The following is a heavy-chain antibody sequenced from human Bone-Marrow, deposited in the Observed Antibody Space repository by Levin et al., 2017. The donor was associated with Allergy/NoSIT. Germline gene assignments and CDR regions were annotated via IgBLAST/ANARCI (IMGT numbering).Heavy chain of an antibody. CDR2: MYYSGST. Sequence: SETLSLTCTVSGGSMSSYYWSWIRQPPGKGLEWIGYMYYSGSTNYNPSLKSRVTISVDTSKNQFSLKLSSVTAADTAMYYCARGGIWGYSYGPFDYWGQGTLVTVSS. J-gene: IGHJ4*02. CDR3: ARGGIWGYSYGPFDY. D-gene: IGHD5-18*01. CDR1: GGSMSSYY. V-gene: IGHV4-59*01.